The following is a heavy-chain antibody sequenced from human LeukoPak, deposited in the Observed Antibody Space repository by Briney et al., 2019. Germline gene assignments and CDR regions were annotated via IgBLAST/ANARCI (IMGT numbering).Heavy chain of an antibody. Sequence: GGSLRLSCAASGFTFSSYAMHWIRQAPGKGLEWVAVISYDGSNKYYADSVKGRFTISRDNSKNTLYLQMNSLRAEDTAVYYCAREDVGSYVVVVAALDYWGQGTLVTVSS. CDR2: ISYDGSNK. CDR3: AREDVGSYVVVVAALDY. J-gene: IGHJ4*02. D-gene: IGHD2-15*01. V-gene: IGHV3-30-3*01. CDR1: GFTFSSYA.